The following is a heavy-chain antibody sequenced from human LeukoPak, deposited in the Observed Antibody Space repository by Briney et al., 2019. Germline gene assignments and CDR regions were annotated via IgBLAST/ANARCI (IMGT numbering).Heavy chain of an antibody. CDR1: TDTFNNYG. J-gene: IGHJ4*02. Sequence: SVKVSCKASTDTFNNYGIVWVRQAPGQGLEWMGGIVPVFETIDYAQKFQGRVTLSADDSTTTAYMELNSLRSEDTAVYYCARSWAVQNTFYYFDDWGQRTLVTVSS. CDR2: IVPVFETI. V-gene: IGHV1-69*13. D-gene: IGHD1-1*01. CDR3: ARSWAVQNTFYYFDD.